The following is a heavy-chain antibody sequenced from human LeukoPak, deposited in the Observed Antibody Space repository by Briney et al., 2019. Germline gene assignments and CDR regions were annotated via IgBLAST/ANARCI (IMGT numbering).Heavy chain of an antibody. CDR3: ARENIVVVTAIRDAFDI. CDR2: ISSGSSTI. CDR1: GFTFSSYS. D-gene: IGHD2-21*02. J-gene: IGHJ3*02. V-gene: IGHV3-48*02. Sequence: GRSLRLSCAASGFTFSSYSMNWVRQAPGKGLEWVSYISSGSSTIYYADSVKGRFTISRDNAKNSLCLQMNSLRDEDTAVYYCARENIVVVTAIRDAFDIWGQGTMVTVSS.